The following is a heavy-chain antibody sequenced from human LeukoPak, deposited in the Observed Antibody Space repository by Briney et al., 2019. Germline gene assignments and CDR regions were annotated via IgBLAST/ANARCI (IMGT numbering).Heavy chain of an antibody. D-gene: IGHD6-19*01. Sequence: ASVKVSCKVPGYTLTELSMHWVRQAPGKGLEWMGGSDPEDGETIYAQKFQGRVTMTEDTSTDTAYMELSSLRSEDTAVYYCATRFIRHGAGYFDYWGQGTLVTVSS. V-gene: IGHV1-24*01. J-gene: IGHJ4*02. CDR3: ATRFIRHGAGYFDY. CDR2: SDPEDGET. CDR1: GYTLTELS.